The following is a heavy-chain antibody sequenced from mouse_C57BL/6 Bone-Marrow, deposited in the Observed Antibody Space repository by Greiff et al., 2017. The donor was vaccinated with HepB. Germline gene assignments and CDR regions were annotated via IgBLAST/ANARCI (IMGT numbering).Heavy chain of an antibody. CDR1: GYTFTDHT. V-gene: IGHV1-78*01. D-gene: IGHD3-2*02. CDR2: IYPRDGST. J-gene: IGHJ3*01. Sequence: VQLQQSDAELVKPGASVKISCKVSGYTFTDHTIHWMKQRPEQGLEWIGYIYPRDGSTKYTEKFKGKATLTADKYSSTAYMQLNSLTSEDSAGSFCAREEDSSGYGFAYGGQGTLVTVSA. CDR3: AREEDSSGYGFAY.